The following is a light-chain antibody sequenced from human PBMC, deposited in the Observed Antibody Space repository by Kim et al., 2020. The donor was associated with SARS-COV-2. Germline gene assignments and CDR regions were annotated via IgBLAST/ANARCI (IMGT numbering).Light chain of an antibody. Sequence: SPRERATLSRGARQTVTSTYLTWYQHKPGQRPRLLIYGAVNRATGVPDRFSGSGSGPVFTLTISRLEPEDSAVYYCHHFSDSLYTFGQGTKVDIK. V-gene: IGKV3-20*01. J-gene: IGKJ2*01. CDR1: QTVTSTY. CDR2: GAV. CDR3: HHFSDSLYT.